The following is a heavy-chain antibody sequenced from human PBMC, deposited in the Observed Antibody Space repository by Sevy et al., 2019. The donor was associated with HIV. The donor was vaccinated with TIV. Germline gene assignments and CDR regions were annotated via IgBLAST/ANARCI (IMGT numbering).Heavy chain of an antibody. J-gene: IGHJ5*02. CDR3: ARDKSREVDDFWSGSVNWFDP. CDR2: IWYDGSNK. CDR1: GFTFSSYG. V-gene: IGHV3-33*01. D-gene: IGHD3-3*01. Sequence: GGSLRLSCAASGFTFSSYGMHWVRQAPGKGLEWVAVIWYDGSNKYYADSVKGRFTISRDNSKNTLYLQMNSLRAEDTAVYYCARDKSREVDDFWSGSVNWFDPWGQGTLVTVSS.